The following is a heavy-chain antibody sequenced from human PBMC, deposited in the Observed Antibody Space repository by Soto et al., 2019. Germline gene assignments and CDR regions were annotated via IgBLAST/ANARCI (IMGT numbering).Heavy chain of an antibody. D-gene: IGHD6-19*01. CDR3: AHRPSGWYLFDY. V-gene: IGHV2-5*01. J-gene: IGHJ4*02. CDR1: GFSLSTSGLG. CDR2: IYWNDDK. Sequence: QITLKESGPTLVRPTQTLTLTCTFSGFSLSTSGLGVGWIRQPPGKALEWLALIYWNDDKRYSPSLKARLTITKDNSKDQVVLTLTHMNHVDTATYYCAHRPSGWYLFDYWGQGTLVTVSS.